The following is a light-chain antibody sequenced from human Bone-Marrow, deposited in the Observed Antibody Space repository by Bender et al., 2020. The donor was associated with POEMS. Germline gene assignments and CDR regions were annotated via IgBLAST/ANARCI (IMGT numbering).Light chain of an antibody. V-gene: IGLV2-8*01. J-gene: IGLJ3*02. CDR3: SSYAGTNKV. CDR2: DVN. Sequence: QSALTQPPSASGSPGQSVTISCTGTSTDIGGYNFVSWYQQNPGNAPKLIIYDVNKRPSGVPDRFSGSKSGTTASLTVAGLQAEDEADYYCSSYAGTNKVFGGGTKVTVL. CDR1: STDIGGYNF.